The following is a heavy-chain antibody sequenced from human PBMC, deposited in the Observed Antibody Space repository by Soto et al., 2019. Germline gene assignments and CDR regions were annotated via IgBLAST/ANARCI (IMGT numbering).Heavy chain of an antibody. CDR1: GYTFTSYD. J-gene: IGHJ6*02. V-gene: IGHV1-8*01. CDR3: ARGVDTAMVPYYYYYYGMDV. D-gene: IGHD5-18*01. Sequence: GASVKVSCKASGYTFTSYDINWVRQATGQGLEWMGWMNPNSGNTGYAQKFQGRVTMTRNTSISTAYMELSSLRSEDTAVYYCARGVDTAMVPYYYYYYGMDVWGQGTTVTVSS. CDR2: MNPNSGNT.